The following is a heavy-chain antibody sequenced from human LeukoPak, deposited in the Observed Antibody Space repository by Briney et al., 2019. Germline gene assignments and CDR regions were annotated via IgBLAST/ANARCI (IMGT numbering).Heavy chain of an antibody. CDR3: AKDVGMATTYRFDY. V-gene: IGHV3-43D*03. J-gene: IGHJ4*02. Sequence: GGSLRLSCAASGFTFDDYAMHWVRQAPGKGLEWVSLISWDGGSTYYADSVKGRFTISRDNSKNSLYLQMNSLRAEDTALYYCAKDVGMATTYRFDYWGQGTLVTVSS. D-gene: IGHD5-24*01. CDR2: ISWDGGST. CDR1: GFTFDDYA.